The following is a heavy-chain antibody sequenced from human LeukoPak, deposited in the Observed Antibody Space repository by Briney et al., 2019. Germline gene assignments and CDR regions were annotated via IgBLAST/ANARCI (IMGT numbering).Heavy chain of an antibody. CDR2: IYYSGST. D-gene: IGHD1-14*01. J-gene: IGHJ4*02. Sequence: SETLSLTCTVSGGSISSYYWSWIRQPPGKGLEWIGYIYYSGSTNYNPSLKSRVTISVDTSKNQFSLKLSSVTAADTAVYYCARYITDHSSDRHLDYWGQGTLVTVSS. CDR3: ARYITDHSSDRHLDY. CDR1: GGSISSYY. V-gene: IGHV4-59*01.